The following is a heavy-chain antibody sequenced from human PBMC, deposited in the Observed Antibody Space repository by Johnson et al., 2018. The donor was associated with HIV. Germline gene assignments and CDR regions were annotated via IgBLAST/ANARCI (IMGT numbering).Heavy chain of an antibody. J-gene: IGHJ3*02. CDR1: GFTFSSYG. D-gene: IGHD2-15*01. V-gene: IGHV3-30*19. Sequence: QVQLMESGGGVVQPGRSLRLSCAASGFTFSSYGMHWVRQAPGKGLEWVAVISYDGNNKYYADSVKGQFTISRDNSKNTLYLQMNSLRAEDTAVYYCATRYYHPYSKEIAAFDIWGQGTMVTVSS. CDR3: ATRYYHPYSKEIAAFDI. CDR2: ISYDGNNK.